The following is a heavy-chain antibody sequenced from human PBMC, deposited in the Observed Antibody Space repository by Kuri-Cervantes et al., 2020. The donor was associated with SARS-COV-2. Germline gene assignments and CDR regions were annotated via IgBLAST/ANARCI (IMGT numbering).Heavy chain of an antibody. CDR3: ARAYQPLY. CDR1: GFTFSSYS. J-gene: IGHJ4*02. Sequence: GESLKISCAASGFTFSSYSMNWVRQAPGKGLEWVSYISSSSSTIYYADSVKGRFTISRDNAKNSLYLQMNSLRAEDTAVYYCARAYQPLYWGQGTLVTVSS. CDR2: ISSSSSTI. V-gene: IGHV3-48*04.